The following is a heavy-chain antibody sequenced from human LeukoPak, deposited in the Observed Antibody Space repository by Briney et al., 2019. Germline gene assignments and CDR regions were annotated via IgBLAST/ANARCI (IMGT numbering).Heavy chain of an antibody. Sequence: QPGGSLRLXCAASGFTFSSYWMSWVRQAPGKGLEWVANIKQDGSEKYYVDSVKGRFTISRDNAKNSLYLQMNSLRAEDTAVYYCARAVAGISEYYFDYWGQGTLVTVSS. CDR2: IKQDGSEK. CDR1: GFTFSSYW. D-gene: IGHD6-19*01. V-gene: IGHV3-7*01. CDR3: ARAVAGISEYYFDY. J-gene: IGHJ4*02.